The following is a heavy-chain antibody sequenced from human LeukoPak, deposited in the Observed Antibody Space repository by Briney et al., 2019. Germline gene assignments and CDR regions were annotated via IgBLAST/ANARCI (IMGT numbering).Heavy chain of an antibody. CDR1: GFTFSSYW. CDR3: AREGYSSSWYLVDY. J-gene: IGHJ4*02. CDR2: IKQDGREK. Sequence: GGSLRLSCAASGFTFSSYWMSWVRQAPGKGLEWVANIKQDGREKYYVDSVKGRFTISRDNAKNSLYLQMNSLRAEDTAVYYCAREGYSSSWYLVDYWGQGTLVTVSS. V-gene: IGHV3-7*03. D-gene: IGHD6-13*01.